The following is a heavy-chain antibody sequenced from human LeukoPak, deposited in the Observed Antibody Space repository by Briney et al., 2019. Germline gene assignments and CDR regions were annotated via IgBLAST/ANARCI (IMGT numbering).Heavy chain of an antibody. V-gene: IGHV3-30*03. CDR2: ISYDGSNK. CDR3: AREYQRKFHSYYMDV. CDR1: GFTFSSYG. D-gene: IGHD6-25*01. Sequence: GGSLRLSCAASGFTFSSYGMHWVRQAPGKGLEWVAVISYDGSNKYYADSVKGRFTISRDNARTSLYLQMNSLRAEDTAVYYCAREYQRKFHSYYMDVWGKGTTVTVSS. J-gene: IGHJ6*03.